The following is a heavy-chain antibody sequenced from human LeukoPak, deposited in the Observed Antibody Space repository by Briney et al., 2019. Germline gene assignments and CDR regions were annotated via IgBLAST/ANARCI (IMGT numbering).Heavy chain of an antibody. Sequence: ASVKVSCKASGYTFTGYYMHWVRQAPGQGLEWMGWINPNSGNTGYAQKFQGRVTITRNTSISTAYMELSSLRSEDTAVYYCARDVAAAGTDAFDIWGQGTMVTVSS. CDR1: GYTFTGYY. CDR2: INPNSGNT. J-gene: IGHJ3*02. D-gene: IGHD6-13*01. V-gene: IGHV1-8*03. CDR3: ARDVAAAGTDAFDI.